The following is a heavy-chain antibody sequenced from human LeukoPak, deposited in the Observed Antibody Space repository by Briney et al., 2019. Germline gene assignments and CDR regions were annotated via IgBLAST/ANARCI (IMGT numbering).Heavy chain of an antibody. CDR1: GFTFSSYA. Sequence: GGSLRLSCAASGFTFSSYAMSWVRQAPGKGLEWVSTVSNSGGFTYYADSVEGRFTISRDNSKNMLYLQMNSLRAEDTAIYYCAKDKKDGTSWSPDYWGQGILVTVSS. D-gene: IGHD6-13*01. CDR2: VSNSGGFT. CDR3: AKDKKDGTSWSPDY. V-gene: IGHV3-23*01. J-gene: IGHJ4*02.